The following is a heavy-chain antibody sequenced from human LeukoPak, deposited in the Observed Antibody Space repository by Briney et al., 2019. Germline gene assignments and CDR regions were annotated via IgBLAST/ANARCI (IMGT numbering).Heavy chain of an antibody. CDR1: GGSISSGSYY. V-gene: IGHV4-61*02. J-gene: IGHJ6*03. D-gene: IGHD6-6*01. Sequence: PSGTLSLTCTVSGGSISSGSYYWSWIRQPAGKGLEWIGRIYTSGSTNYNPSLKSRVTISVDTSKNQFSLKLSSVTAADTAVYYCARYSSGYYMDVWGKGTTVTVSS. CDR2: IYTSGST. CDR3: ARYSSGYYMDV.